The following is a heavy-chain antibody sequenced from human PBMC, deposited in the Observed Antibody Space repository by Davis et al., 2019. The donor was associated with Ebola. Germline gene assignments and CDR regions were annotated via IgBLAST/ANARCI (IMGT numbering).Heavy chain of an antibody. Sequence: QTLSLTCAVYFGSFRVYYWSWVRQPPGKGLEWIGEINHSGSTNYNPSLKSRVTISVDTSKNQFSLKLSSVTAADTAVYYCARGPRFITMVRGVIPFDYWGQGTLVTVSS. CDR2: INHSGST. V-gene: IGHV4-34*01. CDR1: FGSFRVYY. D-gene: IGHD3-10*01. J-gene: IGHJ4*02. CDR3: ARGPRFITMVRGVIPFDY.